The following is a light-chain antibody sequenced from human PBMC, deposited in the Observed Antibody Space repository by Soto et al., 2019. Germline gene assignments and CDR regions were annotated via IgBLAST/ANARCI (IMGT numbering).Light chain of an antibody. J-gene: IGKJ2*01. CDR3: QQYNNWPHT. V-gene: IGKV3-15*01. CDR2: GAS. Sequence: EIVMTQSPATLSVSPGERATLSCRASQRVSSNLAWYQQKPGQAPRLLIYGASTRATSIPARFSGSGSGTEFTLTISSLQSEDFAVYYCQQYNNWPHTFGQGTKLEIK. CDR1: QRVSSN.